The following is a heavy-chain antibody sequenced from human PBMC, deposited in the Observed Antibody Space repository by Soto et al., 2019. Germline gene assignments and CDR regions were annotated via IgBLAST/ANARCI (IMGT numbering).Heavy chain of an antibody. CDR2: IIPILGIA. J-gene: IGHJ4*02. CDR1: GGTFSSYT. CDR3: ARVGAEHDYGDY. V-gene: IGHV1-69*02. Sequence: QVQLVQSGAEVKKPGSSVKVSCKASGGTFSSYTISWVRQAPGQGLEWMGRIIPILGIANYAQKFRGRVTITADKSTSTAYMELSSLRSEDTAVYYCARVGAEHDYGDYWGQGTLVTVSS. D-gene: IGHD3-10*01.